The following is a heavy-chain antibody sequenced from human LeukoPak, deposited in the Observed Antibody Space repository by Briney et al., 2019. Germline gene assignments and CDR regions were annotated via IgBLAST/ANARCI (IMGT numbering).Heavy chain of an antibody. D-gene: IGHD4-17*01. Sequence: GGSLRLSCAASGFSFSSYAMSWVRQAPGKGLEWVSGLSGSGDSTYYADSVKGRFTISRDNSRNTLYLQMNSLRAEDTAVYYCAKRRGATTGYFDYRGQGTQVTVSS. CDR2: LSGSGDST. V-gene: IGHV3-23*01. CDR3: AKRRGATTGYFDY. CDR1: GFSFSSYA. J-gene: IGHJ4*02.